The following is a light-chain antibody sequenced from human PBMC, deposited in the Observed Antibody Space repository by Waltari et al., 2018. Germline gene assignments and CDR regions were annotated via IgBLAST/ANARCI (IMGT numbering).Light chain of an antibody. J-gene: IGKJ5*01. CDR2: GAS. Sequence: EIVMTQSPATLSVSPGERATLSCRASQSISTHLAWYQQKPGQAPRLLIYGASTRATGFPARFSGSGFGTEFTLTISSLRSEDFAVYYCQHYHNWPPITFGQGTRLEIK. CDR1: QSISTH. V-gene: IGKV3-15*01. CDR3: QHYHNWPPIT.